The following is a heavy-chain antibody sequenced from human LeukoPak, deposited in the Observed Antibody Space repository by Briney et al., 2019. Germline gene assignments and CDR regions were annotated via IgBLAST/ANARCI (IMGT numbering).Heavy chain of an antibody. D-gene: IGHD1-26*01. CDR2: ISSTSSII. J-gene: IGHJ4*02. CDR1: GFTFSVYS. CDR3: VKDWSGTYSFDY. V-gene: IGHV3-48*02. Sequence: GGSLRLSCAASGFTFSVYSMNWVRQAPGKGLEWVSYISSTSSIIYYADSVKGRFTISRDNAKNSLYLQMNSLRDEDTAVYYCVKDWSGTYSFDYWGQGTPVTVSS.